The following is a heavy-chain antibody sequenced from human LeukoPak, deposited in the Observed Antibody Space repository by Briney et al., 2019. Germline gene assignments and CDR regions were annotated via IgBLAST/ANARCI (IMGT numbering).Heavy chain of an antibody. CDR1: GYTFTSYY. CDR2: SDPKSGAT. V-gene: IGHV1-2*02. Sequence: ASVKVSCKTSGYTFTSYYIHWLRRAPGQRFEWMGWSDPKSGATKYEHFQGRVTMTRDTSISTAYMELSRLTSDDTAVYYCARGNFYDNKGYSPELRYWGQGTLVTVSS. CDR3: ARGNFYDNKGYSPELRY. J-gene: IGHJ4*02. D-gene: IGHD3-10*01.